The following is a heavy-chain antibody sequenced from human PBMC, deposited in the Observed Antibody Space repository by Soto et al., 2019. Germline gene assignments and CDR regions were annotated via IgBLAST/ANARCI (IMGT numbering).Heavy chain of an antibody. D-gene: IGHD2-21*01. CDR1: GYTFTSYG. J-gene: IGHJ4*02. CDR3: ARDLGGAYCGGDCKRVKNFAY. CDR2: ISAYNGNT. V-gene: IGHV1-18*01. Sequence: ASVKVSCKASGYTFTSYGISWVRQAPGQGLEWMGWISAYNGNTNYAQKLQGRVTMTTDTSTSTAYMELRSLRSDDTAVYYCARDLGGAYCGGDCKRVKNFAYWGQGTLVTVSS.